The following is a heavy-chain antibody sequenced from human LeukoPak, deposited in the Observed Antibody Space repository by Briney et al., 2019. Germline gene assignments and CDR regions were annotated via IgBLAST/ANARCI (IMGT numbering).Heavy chain of an antibody. CDR3: ARGGYGDYVDY. CDR1: GGSISSYY. D-gene: IGHD4-17*01. CDR2: IYYSGST. V-gene: IGHV4-59*01. J-gene: IGHJ4*02. Sequence: SETLSLTCTVSGGSISSYYWSWIRQPPGKGLEWIGYIYYSGSTNYNPSLKSRVTISVDTSKNQFSLKLSSVTAADTAVYYCARGGYGDYVDYWGQGTLVTVSS.